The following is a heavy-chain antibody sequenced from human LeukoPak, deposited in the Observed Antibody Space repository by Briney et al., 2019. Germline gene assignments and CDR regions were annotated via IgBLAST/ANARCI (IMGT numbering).Heavy chain of an antibody. J-gene: IGHJ5*02. CDR2: TYSSGTT. D-gene: IGHD6-19*01. Sequence: SETLSLTCTVSSGSITSYYWSWIRQPAGKGLEWIGRTYSSGTTNYNPSLKSRVTMSVDTSKNQFSLKLSSVTAADTAVYYCARDDSTGYGDWFDPWGQGTLVTVSS. CDR1: SGSITSYY. CDR3: ARDDSTGYGDWFDP. V-gene: IGHV4-4*07.